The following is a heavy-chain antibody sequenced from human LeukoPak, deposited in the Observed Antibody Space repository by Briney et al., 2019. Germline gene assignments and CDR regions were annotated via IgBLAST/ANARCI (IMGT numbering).Heavy chain of an antibody. CDR1: GDSIRSYY. CDR3: ARLTRLSTSPDRYYLDY. CDR2: IYTSGGT. J-gene: IGHJ4*02. D-gene: IGHD6-6*01. Sequence: SETLSLTCSVSGDSIRSYYWSWIRHPPGHELEWSGYIYTSGGTNYIPSLKGRVTISIDTSKNQFSLNLSSVTAADSAVYYCARLTRLSTSPDRYYLDYWCQGNLVTVSS. V-gene: IGHV4-4*09.